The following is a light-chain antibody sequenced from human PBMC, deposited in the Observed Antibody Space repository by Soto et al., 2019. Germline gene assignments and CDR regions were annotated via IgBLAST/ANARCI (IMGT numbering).Light chain of an antibody. J-gene: IGLJ3*02. Sequence: QSVLTQPASVSGSPGQSITISCTGTSSDVGGYNYVSWYQQHPGKAPKLMIYEVSNRPSGVSNRCSGAKSGNTASLTISGVQAEDEDYYYCSSYTSSSTWVFGGGTKLAVL. CDR1: SSDVGGYNY. V-gene: IGLV2-14*01. CDR2: EVS. CDR3: SSYTSSSTWV.